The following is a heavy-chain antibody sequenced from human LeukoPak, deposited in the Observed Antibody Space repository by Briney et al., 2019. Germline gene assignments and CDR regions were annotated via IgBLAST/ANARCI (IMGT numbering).Heavy chain of an antibody. Sequence: GGSLRLSCAASGFTFSSYWMHWVRQAPGKGLVWVSRINSDGSSTSYADSVKGRFTISRDNAKNTLYLQMNSLRAEDTAVYYCAISSPYYDFWSGYYTDEFDYWGQGTLVTVSS. CDR2: INSDGSST. J-gene: IGHJ4*02. V-gene: IGHV3-74*01. CDR1: GFTFSSYW. CDR3: AISSPYYDFWSGYYTDEFDY. D-gene: IGHD3-3*01.